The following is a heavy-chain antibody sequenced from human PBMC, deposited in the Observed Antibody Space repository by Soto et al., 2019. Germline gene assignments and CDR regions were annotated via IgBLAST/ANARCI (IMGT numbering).Heavy chain of an antibody. CDR3: ARGSHYYDSSHGMDV. V-gene: IGHV1-69*13. J-gene: IGHJ6*02. Sequence: SVKVSCKASGGTFSSYAISWVRQAPGQGLEWMGGIIPIFGTANYAQKFQGRVTITADESTSTAYMELSSLRSEDTAVYYCARGSHYYDSSHGMDVWGQGTPVTVSS. CDR2: IIPIFGTA. CDR1: GGTFSSYA. D-gene: IGHD3-22*01.